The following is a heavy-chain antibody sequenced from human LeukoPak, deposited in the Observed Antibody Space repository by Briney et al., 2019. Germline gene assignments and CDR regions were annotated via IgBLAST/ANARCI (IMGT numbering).Heavy chain of an antibody. Sequence: GGSLRLSCAASGYTFSTYGMHWVRQAPGKGLEWVTFIRYDGTNKYYADSVKGRFTISRDNSKNTLYPQMNSLRAEDTAVYYCASAYSYGPGYWGQGTLVTVSS. D-gene: IGHD5-18*01. CDR2: IRYDGTNK. CDR3: ASAYSYGPGY. J-gene: IGHJ4*02. V-gene: IGHV3-30*02. CDR1: GYTFSTYG.